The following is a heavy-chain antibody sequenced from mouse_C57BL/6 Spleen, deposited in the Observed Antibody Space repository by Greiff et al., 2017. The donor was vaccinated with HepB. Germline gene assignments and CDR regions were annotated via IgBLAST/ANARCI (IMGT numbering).Heavy chain of an antibody. Sequence: EVQLQESGPGLVKPSQSLSLTCSVTGYSITSGYYWNWIRQFPGNKLEWMGYISYDGSNNYNPSLKNRISITRDTSKNQFFLKLNSVTTEDTATYYCASCSSYGYFDVWGTGTTVTVSS. D-gene: IGHD1-1*01. J-gene: IGHJ1*03. V-gene: IGHV3-6*01. CDR2: ISYDGSN. CDR1: GYSITSGYY. CDR3: ASCSSYGYFDV.